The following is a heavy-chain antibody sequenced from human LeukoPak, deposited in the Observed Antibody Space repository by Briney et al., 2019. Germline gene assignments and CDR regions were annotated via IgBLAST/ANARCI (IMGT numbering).Heavy chain of an antibody. V-gene: IGHV3-30*04. J-gene: IGHJ4*02. D-gene: IGHD6-19*01. Sequence: PGGSLRLSCAASGFTFSNYAMHWVRQAPGEGLEWVALISCDGTDKYYADSVKGRSTISRDSSKNTLYLQMNSLRAEDTAVYYCARGPYSSGSSADYWGQGTLVTVSS. CDR3: ARGPYSSGSSADY. CDR1: GFTFSNYA. CDR2: ISCDGTDK.